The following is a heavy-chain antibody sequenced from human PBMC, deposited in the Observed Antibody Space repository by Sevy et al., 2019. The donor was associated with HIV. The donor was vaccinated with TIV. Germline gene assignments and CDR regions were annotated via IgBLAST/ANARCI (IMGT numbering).Heavy chain of an antibody. CDR1: GFTFSDYW. CDR2: IKQDGSEK. CDR3: AREGPVPARPYVYYFDY. J-gene: IGHJ4*02. Sequence: GGSLRLSCAASGFTFSDYWMSWVRQAPGKGLEWLANIKQDGSEKYYVASVKGRFTISRDNAKNSLYLQMNSLRADDTAVYYCAREGPVPARPYVYYFDYWGQGTLVTVSS. V-gene: IGHV3-7*01. D-gene: IGHD2-2*01.